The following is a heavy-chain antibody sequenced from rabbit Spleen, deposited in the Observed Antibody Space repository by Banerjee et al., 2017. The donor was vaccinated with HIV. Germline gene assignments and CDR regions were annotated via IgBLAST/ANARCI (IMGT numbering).Heavy chain of an antibody. Sequence: QQQLEESGGDLVKPEGSLKLSCKASGFSFSSGYDMCWVRQAPGKGLEWIGCINAGSGSTYYASWAKGRFTITKSSSTTVTLQVTSLTAADTATYFCARDGYAGDSGESDVGLWGPGTLV. CDR3: ARDGYAGDSGESDVGL. D-gene: IGHD7-1*01. V-gene: IGHV1S45*01. CDR2: INAGSGST. J-gene: IGHJ4*01. CDR1: GFSFSSGYD.